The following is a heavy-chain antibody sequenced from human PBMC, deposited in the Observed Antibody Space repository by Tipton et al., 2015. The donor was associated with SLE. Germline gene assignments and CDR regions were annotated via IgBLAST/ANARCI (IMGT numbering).Heavy chain of an antibody. Sequence: SLRLSCAASGFTFSSYSMTWVRQAPGKGLEWVANINQDASETYYVDSVKGRFTVSRDNAKNSLYLQMNSLRAEDTAVYYCARANGANFDYWGQGTLVTVSS. D-gene: IGHD4-17*01. CDR1: GFTFSSYS. CDR3: ARANGANFDY. V-gene: IGHV3-7*01. J-gene: IGHJ4*02. CDR2: INQDASET.